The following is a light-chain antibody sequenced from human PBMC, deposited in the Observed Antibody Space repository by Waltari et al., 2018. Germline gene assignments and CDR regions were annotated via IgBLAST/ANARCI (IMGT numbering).Light chain of an antibody. CDR1: QSVGRS. Sequence: EIVLTQSPGTLSLSPGERATLSCRASQSVGRSLAWYQRKPGQAPRLLIYDTSNSATGIPERFSGSGSGTDFSLTISRLEPEDFAVYYCQMYVRLPVTFGQGTKVEIK. V-gene: IGKV3-20*01. CDR3: QMYVRLPVT. J-gene: IGKJ1*01. CDR2: DTS.